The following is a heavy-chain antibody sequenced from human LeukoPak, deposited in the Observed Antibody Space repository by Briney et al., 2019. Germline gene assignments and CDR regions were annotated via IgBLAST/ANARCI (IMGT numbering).Heavy chain of an antibody. CDR3: ASLGYCSGGSCYAP. D-gene: IGHD2-15*01. CDR1: GGSISSSNW. J-gene: IGHJ5*02. V-gene: IGHV4-4*03. CDR2: IYHSGST. Sequence: PGTLPLTCAVSGGSISSSNWWSWVRQPPGKGLEWIGEIYHSGSTNYNPSLKSRVTISVDKSKNQFSLKLSSVTAADTAVYYCASLGYCSGGSCYAPWGQGTLVTVSS.